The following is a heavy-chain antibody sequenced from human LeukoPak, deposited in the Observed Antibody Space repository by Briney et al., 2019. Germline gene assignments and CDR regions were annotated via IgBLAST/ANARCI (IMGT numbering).Heavy chain of an antibody. D-gene: IGHD6-13*01. CDR1: GITFRNYG. V-gene: IGHV3-33*06. CDR2: IWYDGSNK. Sequence: GRSLRLSCAASGITFRNYGMHWVRQAPGKGLEWVAIIWYDGSNKYYADSVKGRFTISRDNSKNTLYLQMNSLRAEDTAVYYCAKDVGGWAAAGNFDYWGQGTLVTVSS. CDR3: AKDVGGWAAAGNFDY. J-gene: IGHJ4*02.